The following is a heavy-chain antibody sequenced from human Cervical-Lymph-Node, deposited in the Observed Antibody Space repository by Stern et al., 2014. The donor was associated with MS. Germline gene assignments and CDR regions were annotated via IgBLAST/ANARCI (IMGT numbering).Heavy chain of an antibody. Sequence: QVQLVESGGGVVQPWRSLRLSCAASGFTFRSYGMHWVRQAPGKGLEWVAFISYDGGNKLYGDSVKGRFTISRDSSKNTLYLQMNSLRSEDTSVYYCAKDKEGGDTVMADWGQGTLVTVSS. D-gene: IGHD5-18*01. CDR3: AKDKEGGDTVMAD. J-gene: IGHJ4*02. V-gene: IGHV3-30*18. CDR2: ISYDGGNK. CDR1: GFTFRSYG.